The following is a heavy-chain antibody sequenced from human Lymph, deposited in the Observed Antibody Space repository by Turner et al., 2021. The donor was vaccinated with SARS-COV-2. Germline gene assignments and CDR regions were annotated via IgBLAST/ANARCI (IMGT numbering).Heavy chain of an antibody. D-gene: IGHD2-21*02. CDR2: IYYRGST. V-gene: IGHV4-59*01. CDR3: ARETVNNWVDP. Sequence: QVQLQESGPRLVKPLEKLSLTCTVSGGSMNSNYWSWLRQPPGKRLEWIGYIYYRGSTNYNPSLESRVTISVDTSRNQFSLNLTSVTAADTAIYYCARETVNNWVDPWGQGTLVTVSS. J-gene: IGHJ5*02. CDR1: GGSMNSNY.